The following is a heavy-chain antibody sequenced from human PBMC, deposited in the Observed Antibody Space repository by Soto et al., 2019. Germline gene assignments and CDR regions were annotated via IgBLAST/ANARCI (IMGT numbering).Heavy chain of an antibody. V-gene: IGHV3-53*01. CDR3: ARDGHSGGGNYYFDY. CDR1: GFTVSSNY. J-gene: IGHJ4*02. CDR2: IYSGGST. D-gene: IGHD2-21*02. Sequence: GGSLRLSSAASGFTVSSNYMSWVRQAPGKGLEWVSVIYSGGSTYYADSVKGRFTISRDNSKNTLYLQMNSLRAEDTAVYYCARDGHSGGGNYYFDYWGQGTLVTVSS.